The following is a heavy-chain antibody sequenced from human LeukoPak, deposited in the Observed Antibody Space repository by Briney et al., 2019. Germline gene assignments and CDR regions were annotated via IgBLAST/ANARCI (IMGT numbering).Heavy chain of an antibody. Sequence: SGGSLRLSCAASGFTFRSYEMNWVRQAPGKGLEWVSYISSTGRSTYYPDSVKGRFTISRDNAENSLYLEMNSLRAEDTAFYYCARGVTTAHDAFDIWGQGTMVTVSS. CDR1: GFTFRSYE. J-gene: IGHJ3*02. D-gene: IGHD1/OR15-1a*01. V-gene: IGHV3-48*03. CDR2: ISSTGRST. CDR3: ARGVTTAHDAFDI.